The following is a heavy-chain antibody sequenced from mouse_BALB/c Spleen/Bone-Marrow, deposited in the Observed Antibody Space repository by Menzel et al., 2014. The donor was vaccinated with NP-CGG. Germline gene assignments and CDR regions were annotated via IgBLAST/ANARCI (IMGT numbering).Heavy chain of an antibody. Sequence: VKLMESGPGLVAPSQSLSITCTVSGFSLTSYGLHWVRQPPGKGLEWLGVIWAGGSTNYNSALMSRLSISKDNSKSQVFLKMNSLQTDDTAMYYCASPIYYDYPLLAYWGQGTLVTVSA. CDR1: GFSLTSYG. CDR3: ASPIYYDYPLLAY. V-gene: IGHV2-9*02. CDR2: IWAGGST. J-gene: IGHJ3*01. D-gene: IGHD2-4*01.